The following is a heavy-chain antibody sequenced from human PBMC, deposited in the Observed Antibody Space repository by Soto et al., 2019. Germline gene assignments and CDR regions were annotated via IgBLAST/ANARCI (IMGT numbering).Heavy chain of an antibody. D-gene: IGHD3-16*02. CDR1: GGSFSCYY. Sequence: SETLSLTCAVYGGSFSCYYWSWIRQPPGKGLEWIGEINHSGSTNYNPSLKSRVTISVDTSKNQFSLKLSSVTAADTAVYYCARWGXDYVWGSYRYYYYGMDVWGQGTTVTVSS. J-gene: IGHJ6*02. CDR2: INHSGST. CDR3: ARWGXDYVWGSYRYYYYGMDV. V-gene: IGHV4-34*01.